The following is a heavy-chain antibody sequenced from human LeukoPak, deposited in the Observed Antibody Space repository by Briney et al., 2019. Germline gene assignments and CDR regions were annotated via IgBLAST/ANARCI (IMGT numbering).Heavy chain of an antibody. Sequence: GASVKVSCKASGYTFTGNGISWVRQAPGQGLEWMGWISGYNGNTEYARMLQGRVTMTTDTSTSTAYMELRSLRSDDTAVYYCARDYRHDFWSGHCFDYWGQGTLVTVSS. CDR2: ISGYNGNT. CDR1: GYTFTGNG. V-gene: IGHV1-18*01. CDR3: ARDYRHDFWSGHCFDY. D-gene: IGHD3-3*01. J-gene: IGHJ4*02.